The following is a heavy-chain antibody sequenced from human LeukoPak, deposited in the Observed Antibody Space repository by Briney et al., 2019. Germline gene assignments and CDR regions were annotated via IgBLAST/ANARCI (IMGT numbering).Heavy chain of an antibody. CDR3: ARHMLGGKRSFDS. CDR1: GGSFSGYY. D-gene: IGHD4-23*01. CDR2: INDSGST. Sequence: SETLSLTCGVYGGSFSGYYWSWIRQPPGKGLGWIGEINDSGSTNYNPSLKSRATISADTSKNQFSLNLSSVTAADTAVYYCARHMLGGKRSFDSWGQGTLVTVSS. J-gene: IGHJ4*02. V-gene: IGHV4-34*01.